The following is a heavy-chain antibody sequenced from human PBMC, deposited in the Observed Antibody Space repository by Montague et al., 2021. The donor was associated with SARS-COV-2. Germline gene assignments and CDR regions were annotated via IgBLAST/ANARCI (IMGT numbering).Heavy chain of an antibody. CDR3: AGKASWGITIFGVVTVSYYFDY. D-gene: IGHD3-3*01. Sequence: SETLSLTCTVSGDSISSSSYFWGWMCQPPGKGLEWIGSIYYSGSTYYNLSLKSRVTISVDTSKNQFSLKLISVTAADTAVYYCAGKASWGITIFGVVTVSYYFDYWGRGTLVTVSS. CDR2: IYYSGST. J-gene: IGHJ4*02. CDR1: GDSISSSSYF. V-gene: IGHV4-39*01.